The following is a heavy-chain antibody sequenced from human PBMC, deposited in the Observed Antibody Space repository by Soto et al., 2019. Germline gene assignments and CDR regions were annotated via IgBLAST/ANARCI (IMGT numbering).Heavy chain of an antibody. V-gene: IGHV1-69*02. J-gene: IGHJ6*03. CDR3: ARHGTQAYYYYYYMDV. CDR2: IIPILGIA. D-gene: IGHD6-13*01. CDR1: GGTFSSYT. Sequence: QVQLVQSGAEVKKPGSSVKVSCKASGGTFSSYTISWVRQAPGQGLEWMGRIIPILGIANDAQKFQGRVTITADKSTRTAYMELSSLRSEDTAVYYCARHGTQAYYYYYYMDVWGKGTTVTVSS.